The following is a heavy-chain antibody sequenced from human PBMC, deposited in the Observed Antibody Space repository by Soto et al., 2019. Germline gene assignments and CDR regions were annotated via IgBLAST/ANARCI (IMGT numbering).Heavy chain of an antibody. CDR1: GGSISIGVDY. Sequence: SDTLSLTCTVSGGSISIGVDYGSWIRHHPGKDLEWIGYIYYSGSTYYNPSLKSRVTISVDTSKNQFSLKLSSVTAADTAVYYCARHPWDQLLYVGWFDPWGQGTLVTVSS. CDR2: IYYSGST. V-gene: IGHV4-31*03. D-gene: IGHD2-2*02. J-gene: IGHJ5*02. CDR3: ARHPWDQLLYVGWFDP.